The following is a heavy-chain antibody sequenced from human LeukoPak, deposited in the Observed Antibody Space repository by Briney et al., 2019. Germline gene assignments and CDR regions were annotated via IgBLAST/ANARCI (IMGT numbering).Heavy chain of an antibody. V-gene: IGHV3-23*01. CDR3: AKDRNYYYDSTLDWFDP. Sequence: GGSLRLSCAASGFTFSSYAMSWVRQAPGKVLEWVSAISGSGGRTYYADSVKGRFTISRDNSKNTLYLQMNSLRAEDTAVYYCAKDRNYYYDSTLDWFDPWGQGTLVTVSS. CDR1: GFTFSSYA. CDR2: ISGSGGRT. J-gene: IGHJ5*02. D-gene: IGHD3-22*01.